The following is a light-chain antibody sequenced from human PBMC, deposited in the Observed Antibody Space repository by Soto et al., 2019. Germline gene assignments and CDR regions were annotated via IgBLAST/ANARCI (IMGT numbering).Light chain of an antibody. CDR3: SSYTSSSTRV. V-gene: IGLV2-14*01. CDR1: SSDVGGYNY. Sequence: QSVLTQPASVSGSPGQSITISCTGTSSDVGGYNYVSWYQQHPGKAPKLMIYEVSNRPSGVSNRFSGSTSGNTASLTISGLQAEDEADYYCSSYTSSSTRVFGGGTKVTVL. CDR2: EVS. J-gene: IGLJ3*02.